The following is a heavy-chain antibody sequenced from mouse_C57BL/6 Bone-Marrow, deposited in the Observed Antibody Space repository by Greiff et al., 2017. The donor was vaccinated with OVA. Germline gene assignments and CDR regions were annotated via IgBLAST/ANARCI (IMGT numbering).Heavy chain of an antibody. CDR1: GYTFTSYW. J-gene: IGHJ4*01. V-gene: IGHV1-53*01. D-gene: IGHD2-1*01. CDR2: INPSNGGT. Sequence: VQLQQPGTELVKPGASVKLSCKASGYTFTSYWMHWVKQRPGQGLEWIGNINPSNGGTNYNEKFKSKATLTVDKSSSTAYMQLSSLTSEDSAVYYCARGSIYYGPYYAMDYWGQGTSVTVSS. CDR3: ARGSIYYGPYYAMDY.